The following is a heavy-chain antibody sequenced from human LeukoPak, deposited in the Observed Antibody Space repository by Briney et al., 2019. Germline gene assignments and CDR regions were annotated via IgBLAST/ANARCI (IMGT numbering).Heavy chain of an antibody. CDR1: GFTFSSHD. V-gene: IGHV3-13*01. CDR3: ARGRSRAIITWYIDL. D-gene: IGHD3-10*01. Sequence: GGSLRLSCAASGFTFSSHDMHWVRQVTGKGLEWVSAIGPAGDTYYPTSVKGRFTVSRENAKNSLYLQMNSLRAGDTAVYYCARGRSRAIITWYIDLWGRGTLVTVSS. CDR2: IGPAGDT. J-gene: IGHJ2*01.